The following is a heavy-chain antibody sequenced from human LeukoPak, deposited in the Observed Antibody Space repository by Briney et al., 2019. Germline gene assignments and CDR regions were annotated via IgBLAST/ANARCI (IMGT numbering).Heavy chain of an antibody. D-gene: IGHD5-18*01. CDR2: IRYDGSNK. CDR3: AKDHTARGPGHFNYYMDV. V-gene: IGHV3-30*02. Sequence: PGGSLRLSCAASGFTFSSYGMHWVRQAPGKGLEWVAFIRYDGSNKYYADSVKGRFTISRDNSKNTLYLQMNSLRAEDTAMYYCAKDHTARGPGHFNYYMDVWGKGTTVTVSS. CDR1: GFTFSSYG. J-gene: IGHJ6*03.